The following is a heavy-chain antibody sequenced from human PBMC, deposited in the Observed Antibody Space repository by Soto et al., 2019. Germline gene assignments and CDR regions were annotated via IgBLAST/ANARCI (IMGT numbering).Heavy chain of an antibody. CDR2: IYYSGST. D-gene: IGHD2-2*01. CDR3: ARDYRYCSSTSCYSGMDV. V-gene: IGHV4-61*01. J-gene: IGHJ6*02. CDR1: GDSISSGYH. Sequence: SETLSLTCAVSGDSISSGYHWAWIRQPPGKGLEWIGYIYYSGSTNYNPSLKSRVTISVDTSKNQFSLKLSSVTAADTAVYYCARDYRYCSSTSCYSGMDVWGQGTTVTVSS.